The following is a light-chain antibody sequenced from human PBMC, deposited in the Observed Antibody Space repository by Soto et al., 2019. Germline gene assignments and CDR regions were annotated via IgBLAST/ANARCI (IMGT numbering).Light chain of an antibody. CDR1: NSDVGGYNY. Sequence: QSALTQPASVSGSPGQSITISCTGTNSDVGGYNYVSWYQHRPGTAPKLIIYEVSNRPSGVSNRISGSKSGNTASLSISGLQAEDEADYYCSSSTSTTTLWVFGGGTKVTVL. V-gene: IGLV2-14*01. J-gene: IGLJ3*02. CDR3: SSSTSTTTLWV. CDR2: EVS.